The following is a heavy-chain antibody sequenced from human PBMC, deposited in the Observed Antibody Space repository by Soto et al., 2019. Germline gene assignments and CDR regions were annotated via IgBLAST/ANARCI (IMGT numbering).Heavy chain of an antibody. J-gene: IGHJ4*02. CDR1: GFTFSSYA. CDR3: AKDREDWTLIFDY. D-gene: IGHD1-1*01. Sequence: GGSLRLSCAASGFTFSSYAMSWVRQAPGKGLEWVSAISGSGGSTYYADSVKGRFTISRDNSKNTLYLQMNSLRSEDTAVYYCAKDREDWTLIFDYWGQGTLVTVSS. CDR2: ISGSGGST. V-gene: IGHV3-23*01.